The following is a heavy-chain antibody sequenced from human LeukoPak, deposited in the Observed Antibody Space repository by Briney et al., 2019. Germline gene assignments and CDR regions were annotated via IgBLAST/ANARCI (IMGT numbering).Heavy chain of an antibody. CDR2: INHSGST. CDR1: GGSFSGYY. V-gene: IGHV4-34*01. J-gene: IGHJ5*02. Sequence: SETLSLTCAVYGGSFSGYYWSWIRQPPGKGLEWIGEINHSGSTNYNPSLKSRVTISVDTSKNQFSLKLSSVTAADTAVYYCARGDYYDSSGYYGFDPWGQGTLVTVSS. CDR3: ARGDYYDSSGYYGFDP. D-gene: IGHD3-22*01.